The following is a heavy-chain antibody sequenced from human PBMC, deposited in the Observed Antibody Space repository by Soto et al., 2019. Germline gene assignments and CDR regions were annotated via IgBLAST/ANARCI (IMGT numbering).Heavy chain of an antibody. V-gene: IGHV1-18*01. CDR3: AMVDNYVTPTSQDV. J-gene: IGHJ6*02. Sequence: QVQLVQSGDEVKKPGASVKVSCKASGYIFVNYGIAWVRQAPGQGLEWMGWISPYNGNTHYATKVQGRLTMTTDTSTSTASMDLGSLTSDDTAVYYCAMVDNYVTPTSQDVWGQGTTVTVSS. D-gene: IGHD3-16*01. CDR2: ISPYNGNT. CDR1: GYIFVNYG.